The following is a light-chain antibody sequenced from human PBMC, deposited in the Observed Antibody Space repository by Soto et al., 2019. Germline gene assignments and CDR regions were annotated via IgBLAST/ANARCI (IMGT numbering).Light chain of an antibody. CDR2: DAS. V-gene: IGKV3-11*01. CDR1: QSVSIY. CDR3: QQRSTWPWT. Sequence: EIVLTRSPATLSLSPGERATLSCRASQSVSIYLAWYQQKPGQAPRLLIYDASNRATGIPARFSGSGSGTDFTLTISSLEPEDFAVYYCQQRSTWPWTVGQGTKVEIK. J-gene: IGKJ1*01.